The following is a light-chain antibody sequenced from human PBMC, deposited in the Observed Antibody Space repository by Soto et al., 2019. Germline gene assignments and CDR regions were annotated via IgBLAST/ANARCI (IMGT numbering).Light chain of an antibody. CDR1: SSDVGGYNY. CDR3: SSYTSSSTLRV. J-gene: IGLJ2*01. Sequence: QSALTQPASVSGSPGQSITISCTGTSSDVGGYNYVSWYQQHPGKAPKLIIYDVSNRPSGVSNRFSGSKSGNTASLTISGLQAEDDADYYCSSYTSSSTLRVFSGGTKLTVL. V-gene: IGLV2-14*01. CDR2: DVS.